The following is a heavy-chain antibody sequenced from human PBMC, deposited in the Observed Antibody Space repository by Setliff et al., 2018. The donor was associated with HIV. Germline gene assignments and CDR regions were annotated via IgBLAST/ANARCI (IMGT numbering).Heavy chain of an antibody. CDR1: GYTFTSYG. J-gene: IGHJ3*02. Sequence: ASVKVSCKASGYTFTSYGISWVRQAPGQGLEWMGWISAYNGNTNYAQKLQGRVTMTTDTSTSTAYMELRSLRSDDTAVYYCARDRELAVAGTIDAFDIWGQGTMVTVSS. D-gene: IGHD6-19*01. CDR3: ARDRELAVAGTIDAFDI. CDR2: ISAYNGNT. V-gene: IGHV1-18*01.